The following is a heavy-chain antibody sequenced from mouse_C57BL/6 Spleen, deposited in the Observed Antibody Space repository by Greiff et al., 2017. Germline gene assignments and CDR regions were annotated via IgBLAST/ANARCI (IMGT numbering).Heavy chain of an antibody. CDR3: ARRYYGNYYFDY. CDR2: IDPEDGET. D-gene: IGHD2-1*01. CDR1: GFNIKDYY. J-gene: IGHJ2*01. Sequence: EVQLQESGAELVKPGASVKLSCTASGFNIKDYYMHWVKQRTEQGLEWIGRIDPEDGETKYAPKFPGKATITADTSSNTAYLQLSSLTSEDTAVYYCARRYYGNYYFDYWGQGTTLTVSS. V-gene: IGHV14-2*01.